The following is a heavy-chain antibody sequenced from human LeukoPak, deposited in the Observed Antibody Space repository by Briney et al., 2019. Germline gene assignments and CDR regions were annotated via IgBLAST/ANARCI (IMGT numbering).Heavy chain of an antibody. J-gene: IGHJ5*01. Sequence: PSETLSLTCTVSGGSTSSGGTYWSWIRQLPGMGLEWIGPIYFSGTTYYNWSLKSRVTISVDTSNNQLSLRLNSVTAADTAVYYCATVGYDSRGLHWFDSWGQGTLVTVSS. CDR2: IYFSGTT. CDR1: GGSTSSGGTY. D-gene: IGHD3-22*01. V-gene: IGHV4-31*03. CDR3: ATVGYDSRGLHWFDS.